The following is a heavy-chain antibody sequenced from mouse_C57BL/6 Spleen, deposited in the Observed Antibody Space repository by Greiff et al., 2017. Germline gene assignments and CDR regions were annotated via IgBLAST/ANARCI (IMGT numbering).Heavy chain of an antibody. V-gene: IGHV1-59*01. Sequence: QVHVKQPGAELVRPGTSVKLSCKASGYTFTSYWMHWVKQRPGQGLEWIGVIDPSDSYTNYNQKFKGKATLTVDTSSSTAYMQLSSLTSEDSAVYYCASRGDGYLYYAMDYWGQGTSVTVSS. CDR2: IDPSDSYT. CDR3: ASRGDGYLYYAMDY. CDR1: GYTFTSYW. D-gene: IGHD2-3*01. J-gene: IGHJ4*01.